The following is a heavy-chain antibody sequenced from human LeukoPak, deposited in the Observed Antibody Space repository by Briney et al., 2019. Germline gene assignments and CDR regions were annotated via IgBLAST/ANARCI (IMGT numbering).Heavy chain of an antibody. CDR1: GCTFTSYY. Sequence: ASVKVSCKASGCTFTSYYMHWVRQAPGQGLEWMGIINPSGGSTSYAQKFQGRVTMTRDTSTSTVYMELSSLKASDTAMYYCARLSGGQTNNWFDPWGQGTLVTVSS. CDR3: ARLSGGQTNNWFDP. D-gene: IGHD2-8*01. CDR2: INPSGGST. V-gene: IGHV1-46*01. J-gene: IGHJ5*02.